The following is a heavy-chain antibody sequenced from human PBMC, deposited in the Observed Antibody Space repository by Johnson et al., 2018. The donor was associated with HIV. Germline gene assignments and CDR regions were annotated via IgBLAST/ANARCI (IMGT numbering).Heavy chain of an antibody. CDR1: GFTFDDYA. CDR3: AKNGGVGGGSSNGAFDI. J-gene: IGHJ3*02. CDR2: ISWNSGSI. D-gene: IGHD2-15*01. Sequence: VQLVESGGGVVQPGRSLRLSCAASGFTFDDYAMHWVRQAPGKGLEWVSGISWNSGSIGYADSVKGRFTISRDNSKNTLYLQMNSLRAEDTAVYYCAKNGGVGGGSSNGAFDIWGQGTMVTVSS. V-gene: IGHV3-9*01.